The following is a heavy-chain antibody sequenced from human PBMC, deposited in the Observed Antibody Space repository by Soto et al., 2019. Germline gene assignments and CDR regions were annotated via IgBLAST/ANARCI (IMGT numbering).Heavy chain of an antibody. Sequence: QVQLQESGPGLVKPSETLSLTCTVSGGSISSYYWSWIRQPPGKGLEWIGYIYYSGSTNYNPSLKSRVTISVDTSKNQFSLKLSSVTAADTAVYYCARGGPACSSTSCGRNWFDPWGQGTLVTVSS. CDR3: ARGGPACSSTSCGRNWFDP. J-gene: IGHJ5*02. D-gene: IGHD2-2*01. CDR2: IYYSGST. V-gene: IGHV4-59*01. CDR1: GGSISSYY.